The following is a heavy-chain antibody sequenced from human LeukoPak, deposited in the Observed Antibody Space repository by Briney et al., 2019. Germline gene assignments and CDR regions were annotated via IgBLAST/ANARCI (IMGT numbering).Heavy chain of an antibody. J-gene: IGHJ4*02. CDR1: GFTFSLYW. Sequence: GGSLRLSCAASGFTFSLYWMNWVRRAPGKGMEWVANIKEDGSEKNYVDSVKGRFTISRDNAKNSLYLQMNNLSVEDTAMYYCAGGTGFIIKDWGQGTLVTVSS. CDR2: IKEDGSEK. CDR3: AGGTGFIIKD. V-gene: IGHV3-7*03. D-gene: IGHD3-9*01.